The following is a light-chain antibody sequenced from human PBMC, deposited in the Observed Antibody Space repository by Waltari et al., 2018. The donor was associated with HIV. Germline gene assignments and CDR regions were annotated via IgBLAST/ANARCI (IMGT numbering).Light chain of an antibody. Sequence: SSELTQVPFVSVALGLTIQFTCQGDGFISFFSDRYEVRPGQAPGLVVYGANRRPSGIPDRFSASNSRNTSSLSISDSQAVDEADYYCHSRDSNSDHYVFGGGTRVIV. CDR3: HSRDSNSDHYV. V-gene: IGLV3-19*01. CDR1: GFISFF. J-gene: IGLJ1*01. CDR2: GAN.